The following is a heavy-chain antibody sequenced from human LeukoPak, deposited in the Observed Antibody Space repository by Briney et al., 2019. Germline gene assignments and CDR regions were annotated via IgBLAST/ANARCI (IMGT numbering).Heavy chain of an antibody. V-gene: IGHV3-33*01. CDR2: IWYDGSNK. Sequence: GGSLRLSCAASGFTFSSYGMHWVHQAPGKGLEWVAGIWYDGSNKYYADSVKGRFTISRDNSKNTLYLQMNSLRAEDTAVYYCARESGSYSGFAFDIWGQGTMVTVSS. D-gene: IGHD1-26*01. CDR3: ARESGSYSGFAFDI. J-gene: IGHJ3*02. CDR1: GFTFSSYG.